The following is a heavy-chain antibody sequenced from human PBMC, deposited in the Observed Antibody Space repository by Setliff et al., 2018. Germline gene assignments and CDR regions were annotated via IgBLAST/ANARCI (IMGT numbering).Heavy chain of an antibody. Sequence: SGPTLVNPTQTLTLTCTFSGFSLSTSGVGVGWIRQPPGKALEWLALIYWDDDKYYSTSLKTRLTISKDTSKNQVVLTMTNMDPVDTATYYCARIRGGAALGGCYYYYGMDVWGQGTTVTVSS. J-gene: IGHJ6*02. CDR3: ARIRGGAALGGCYYYYGMDV. CDR2: IYWDDDK. V-gene: IGHV2-70*01. D-gene: IGHD3-16*01. CDR1: GFSLSTSGVG.